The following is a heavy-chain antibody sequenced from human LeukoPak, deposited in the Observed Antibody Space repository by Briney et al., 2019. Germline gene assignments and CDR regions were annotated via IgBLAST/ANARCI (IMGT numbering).Heavy chain of an antibody. CDR1: GYTFTSYY. V-gene: IGHV1-46*01. J-gene: IGHJ3*02. CDR3: ARGGTGTLYDRNYQNDAFDI. Sequence: GASVKVSCTASGYTFTSYYMHWVRQAPGQGLEWMGIINPSGGSTNNAQKFQGRVTMTRDTSTSTVNMELSSLRSEDTAVYYCARGGTGTLYDRNYQNDAFDIWGQGTMVTVSS. CDR2: INPSGGST. D-gene: IGHD1-7*01.